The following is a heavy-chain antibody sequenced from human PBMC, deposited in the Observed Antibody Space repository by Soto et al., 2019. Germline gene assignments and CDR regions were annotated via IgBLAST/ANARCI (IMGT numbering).Heavy chain of an antibody. CDR3: GRERQWEPVLY. Sequence: ASEKVSCKASGDSIANYCITWVRQAPGQGLEWMGWISGYNSNTNYAQKFEGRVTMTKDTTKSTAYLEVRSLRFDDTAVYYFGRERQWEPVLYWGR. CDR2: ISGYNSNT. D-gene: IGHD1-26*01. CDR1: GDSIANYC. V-gene: IGHV1-18*01. J-gene: IGHJ2*01.